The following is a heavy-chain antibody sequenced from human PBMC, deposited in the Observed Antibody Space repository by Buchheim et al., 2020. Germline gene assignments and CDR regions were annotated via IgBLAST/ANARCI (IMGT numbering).Heavy chain of an antibody. J-gene: IGHJ6*02. D-gene: IGHD1-7*01. Sequence: EVQLLESGGGLVQPGGSLRLSCAASGFTFSSYAMSWVRQAPGKELEWVSAISGSGGSTYYADSVKGRFTISRDNSKNTLYLQMNSLRADDTAVYYCATLENWNYVYYYYGMDVWGQGTT. V-gene: IGHV3-23*01. CDR2: ISGSGGST. CDR3: ATLENWNYVYYYYGMDV. CDR1: GFTFSSYA.